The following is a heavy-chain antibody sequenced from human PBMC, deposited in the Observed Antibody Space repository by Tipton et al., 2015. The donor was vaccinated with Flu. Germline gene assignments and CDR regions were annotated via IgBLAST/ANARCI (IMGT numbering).Heavy chain of an antibody. CDR1: GFTLSNYA. Sequence: SLRLSCAASGFTLSNYAMTWVRQAPGKGLEWVSGISGRGGHTYYADSAKGRFTISRDNSKNTLFLQMNTLRAEDTAVYYCAKGEFKYPSWLDPWGQGTLVTVAS. CDR3: AKGEFKYPSWLDP. J-gene: IGHJ5*02. D-gene: IGHD3-10*01. V-gene: IGHV3-23*01. CDR2: ISGRGGHT.